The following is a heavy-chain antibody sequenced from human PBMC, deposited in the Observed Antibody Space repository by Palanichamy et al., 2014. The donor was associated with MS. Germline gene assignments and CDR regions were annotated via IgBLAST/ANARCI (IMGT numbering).Heavy chain of an antibody. V-gene: IGHV4-34*02. Sequence: QVHLQQWGAGLLKPSETLSLTCAVYGGSSSTYFWYWIRQPPGKGLEWIGETNHGGHTHYNPTLKSRVTLSADASKNQFSLRMTSVTAADTAVYYCAYYDFWSARAGVDVWGLGTTVSVSS. D-gene: IGHD3-3*01. J-gene: IGHJ6*02. CDR1: GGSSSTYF. CDR2: TNHGGHT. CDR3: AYYDFWSARAGVDV.